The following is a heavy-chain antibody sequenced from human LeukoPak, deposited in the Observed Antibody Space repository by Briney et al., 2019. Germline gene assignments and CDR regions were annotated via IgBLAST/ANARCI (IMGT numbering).Heavy chain of an antibody. V-gene: IGHV3-21*01. D-gene: IGHD2-15*01. Sequence: PGGSLRLSCAASGFTFSSYSMNWVRQAPGKGLEWVSSISSSSSYIYYADSVKGRFTISRDNAKNSLHLQMNSLRAEDTAVYSCARVKCSGGSCYYYYSMDVWGKGTTVTVSS. CDR3: ARVKCSGGSCYYYYSMDV. CDR1: GFTFSSYS. CDR2: ISSSSSYI. J-gene: IGHJ6*03.